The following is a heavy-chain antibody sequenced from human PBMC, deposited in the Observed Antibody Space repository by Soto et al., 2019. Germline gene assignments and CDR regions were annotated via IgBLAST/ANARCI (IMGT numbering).Heavy chain of an antibody. CDR3: ASAHLGFYIISWTKGFYFDF. CDR1: GNSISSGSY. Sequence: SETLSLTCDVSGNSISSGSYWGWIRQPPGKGLEWIGTTDHSGNAYYNPSLKSRVTISIDPSKSQFSLKVLSVTAADTAVYYCASAHLGFYIISWTKGFYFDFWGQGTLVTVSS. CDR2: TDHSGNA. V-gene: IGHV4-38-2*01. J-gene: IGHJ4*02. D-gene: IGHD1-1*01.